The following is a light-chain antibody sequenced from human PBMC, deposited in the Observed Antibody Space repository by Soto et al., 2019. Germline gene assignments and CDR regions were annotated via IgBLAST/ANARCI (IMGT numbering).Light chain of an antibody. Sequence: EIVLTQSPGTLSLSPGERATLSCRASQSVSSNNLAWYQQRPGQAPRVVIYGASTRATGIPERFSGSGSGTDFTLTSSRLEPEDFAVYYCQQYGRSPFTFGPGTKVYIK. V-gene: IGKV3-20*01. CDR3: QQYGRSPFT. J-gene: IGKJ3*01. CDR1: QSVSSNN. CDR2: GAS.